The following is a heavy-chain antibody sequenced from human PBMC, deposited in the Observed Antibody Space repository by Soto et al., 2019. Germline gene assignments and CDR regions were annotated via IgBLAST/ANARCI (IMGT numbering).Heavy chain of an antibody. Sequence: PGESLKISCAASGFTFTRYSMNWVRQAPGKGLEWVSFISSSSNYVYYGDSMKGRFTISRDNGKNSLYLEIHSLRAEDTAVYYCARESEDLTSNFDYWGQGTLVTVSS. CDR3: ARESEDLTSNFDY. CDR1: GFTFTRYS. CDR2: ISSSSNYV. V-gene: IGHV3-21*06. J-gene: IGHJ4*02.